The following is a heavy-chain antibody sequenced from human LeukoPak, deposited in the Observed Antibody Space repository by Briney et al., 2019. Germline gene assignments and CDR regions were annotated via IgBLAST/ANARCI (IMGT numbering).Heavy chain of an antibody. CDR1: GFTFSSYG. V-gene: IGHV3-23*01. CDR2: ISGSGGST. CDR3: AKDRGVVVAATAPFDP. Sequence: PGGSLRLSCAASGFTFSSYGMSWVRQAPGKGLEWVSAISGSGGSTYYADSVKGRFTISRDNSKNTLYLQMNSLRAEDTAVYYCAKDRGVVVAATAPFDPWGQGTLVTVSS. D-gene: IGHD2-15*01. J-gene: IGHJ5*02.